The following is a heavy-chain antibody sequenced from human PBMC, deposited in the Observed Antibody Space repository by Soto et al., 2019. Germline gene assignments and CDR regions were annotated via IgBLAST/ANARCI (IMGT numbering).Heavy chain of an antibody. V-gene: IGHV5-10-1*01. CDR3: ARHSAHSGSYHTGHDAFDI. J-gene: IGHJ3*02. CDR1: GYSFTSYW. D-gene: IGHD1-26*01. CDR2: IDPSDSYT. Sequence: PGESLKISCKGSGYSFTSYWISWVRQMPGKGLEWMGRIDPSDSYTNYSPSFQGHVTISADKSISTAYLQWSSLKASDTAMYYCARHSAHSGSYHTGHDAFDIWGQGTMVTVSS.